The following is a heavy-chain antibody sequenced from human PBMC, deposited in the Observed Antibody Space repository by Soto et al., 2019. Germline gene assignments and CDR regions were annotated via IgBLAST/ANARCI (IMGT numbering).Heavy chain of an antibody. CDR3: ARAGSGWFFPFDY. J-gene: IGHJ4*02. CDR2: IYSGGST. CDR1: GFTVSSNY. D-gene: IGHD6-19*01. V-gene: IGHV3-53*01. Sequence: GGSLRLSCAASGFTVSSNYMSWVRQAPGKGLEWVSVIYSGGSTYYADSVKGRFTISRDNSKNTLYLQMNSLRAEDTAVYYCARAGSGWFFPFDYWGQGTLVTVS.